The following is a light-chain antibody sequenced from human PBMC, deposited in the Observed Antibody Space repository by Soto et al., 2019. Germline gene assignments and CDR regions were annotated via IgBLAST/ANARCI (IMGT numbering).Light chain of an antibody. CDR1: QSISSY. Sequence: DIPMTQSPSSLSASVGDRVTITCRASQSISSYLNWYQQKPGKAPKLLIYAASSLQSGVPSRFSGSVSGTDFTLTISSLQPEDFATYYCQQSYSTLSITCGQGTRLEN. J-gene: IGKJ5*01. V-gene: IGKV1-39*01. CDR3: QQSYSTLSIT. CDR2: AAS.